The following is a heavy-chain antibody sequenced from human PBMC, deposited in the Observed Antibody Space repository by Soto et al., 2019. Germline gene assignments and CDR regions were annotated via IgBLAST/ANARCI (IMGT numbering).Heavy chain of an antibody. CDR2: ISAYNGNT. Sequence: GASVKVSCKASGGTFSSYAISWVRQAPGQGLEWMGWISAYNGNTNYAQKLQGRVTVTTDTSTSTAYMELRSLRSDDTAVYYCASDPNYHYSESSGPDYFDYWGQGTLVTVSS. CDR1: GGTFSSYA. CDR3: ASDPNYHYSESSGPDYFDY. D-gene: IGHD3-22*01. J-gene: IGHJ4*02. V-gene: IGHV1-18*01.